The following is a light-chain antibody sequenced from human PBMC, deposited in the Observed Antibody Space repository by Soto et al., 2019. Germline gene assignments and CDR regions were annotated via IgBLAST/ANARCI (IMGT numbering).Light chain of an antibody. CDR1: QDISNY. Sequence: DIQMTQSPSSLSASVGDRVTITCQASQDISNYLNWYQQKPGKAPKLLVYDASNLETEVPSRFSGSGSGTDFTFNISSLQPEDIATYYCQQYDNLPPTLGQGTKLEI. V-gene: IGKV1-33*01. CDR2: DAS. CDR3: QQYDNLPPT. J-gene: IGKJ2*01.